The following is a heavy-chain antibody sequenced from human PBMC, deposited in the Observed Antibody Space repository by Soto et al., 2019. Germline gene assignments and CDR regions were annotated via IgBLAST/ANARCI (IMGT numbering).Heavy chain of an antibody. J-gene: IGHJ6*02. CDR3: ARTNIHYCGSSGKYYYYYGMDV. V-gene: IGHV2-70*11. CDR2: IDWDDDK. CDR1: GFSLSTSGMC. Sequence: SGPTLVNPTQTLTLTCTFSGFSLSTSGMCVSWIRQPPGKALEWLARIDWDDDKYYSTSLKTRLTISKDTSKNQVVLTMTNMDPVDTATYYCARTNIHYCGSSGKYYYYYGMDVWGQGTTVTVSS. D-gene: IGHD3-22*01.